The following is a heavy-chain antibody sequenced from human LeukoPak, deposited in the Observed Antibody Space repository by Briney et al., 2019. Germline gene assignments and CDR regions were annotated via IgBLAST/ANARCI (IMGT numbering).Heavy chain of an antibody. CDR1: GVTVSSNY. CDR2: IYSGGST. Sequence: PGGSLRLSCAASGVTVSSNYVSWVRQAPGKGLEWVSVIYSGGSTYYADSVKGRFTISRDNSKNTLYLQMNSLRAAEPAVYYCARRYSYGHGIDYWGQGTLVTVSS. J-gene: IGHJ4*02. V-gene: IGHV3-53*01. CDR3: ARRYSYGHGIDY. D-gene: IGHD5-18*01.